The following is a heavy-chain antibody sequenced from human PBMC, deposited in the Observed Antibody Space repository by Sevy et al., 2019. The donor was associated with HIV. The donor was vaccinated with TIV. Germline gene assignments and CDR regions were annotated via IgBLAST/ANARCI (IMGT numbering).Heavy chain of an antibody. CDR3: ARDGSLGYNWNDIILDYYMDV. CDR1: GFTFSSYS. J-gene: IGHJ6*03. Sequence: GGSLRLSCAASGFTFSSYSMNWVRQAPGKGLEWVSSISSSSSYIYYADSVKGRFTISRDNAKNSLYLQMNSLRAEDTAVYYCARDGSLGYNWNDIILDYYMDVWGKGTTVTVSS. V-gene: IGHV3-21*01. D-gene: IGHD1-1*01. CDR2: ISSSSSYI.